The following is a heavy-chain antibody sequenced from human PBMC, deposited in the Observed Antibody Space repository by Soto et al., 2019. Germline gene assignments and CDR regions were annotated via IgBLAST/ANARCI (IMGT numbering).Heavy chain of an antibody. V-gene: IGHV3-33*01. Sequence: QVQLVESGGGVVQPGTSLRLSCAASGFPFSNYGMHWVRQAPGKGLEWMALIWYDGSNKYYADSVKGRFTISRDNSKDTLYLQMNSLRVEDTAVYYCASYSGYGKFFYFYYMDVWGRGTTVTVSS. CDR2: IWYDGSNK. J-gene: IGHJ6*03. CDR1: GFPFSNYG. D-gene: IGHD5-12*01. CDR3: ASYSGYGKFFYFYYMDV.